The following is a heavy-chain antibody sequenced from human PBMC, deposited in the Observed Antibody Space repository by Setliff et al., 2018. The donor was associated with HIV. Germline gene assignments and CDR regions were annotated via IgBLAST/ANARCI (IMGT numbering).Heavy chain of an antibody. CDR1: SGSVSRSDYY. V-gene: IGHV4-39*07. D-gene: IGHD3-10*01. CDR2: IYWSGIT. CDR3: TRRGADSYYPRPLDV. J-gene: IGHJ6*04. Sequence: SETLSLTCTVSSGSVSRSDYYWGWIRQTPGKGLEWIGSIYWSGITFYNPSLKSRVTISVDTSKNQFSLRLNSVTAADTAIYYCTRRGADSYYPRPLDVWGKGTTVTVSS.